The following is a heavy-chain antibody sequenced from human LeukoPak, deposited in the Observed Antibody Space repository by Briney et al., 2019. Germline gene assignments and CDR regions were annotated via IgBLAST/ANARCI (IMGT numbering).Heavy chain of an antibody. CDR3: AKDGSLRYFDWLSYYFDY. D-gene: IGHD3-9*01. J-gene: IGHJ4*02. CDR1: GFTFSSYA. CDR2: ISGSGGST. Sequence: GGSLRLSCAASGFTFSSYAMSWVRQAPGKGLEWVSAISGSGGSTYYADSVKGRFTISRDNSKNTLYLQMNSLRAEDTAVYYCAKDGSLRYFDWLSYYFDYWGQGTLVTVSS. V-gene: IGHV3-23*01.